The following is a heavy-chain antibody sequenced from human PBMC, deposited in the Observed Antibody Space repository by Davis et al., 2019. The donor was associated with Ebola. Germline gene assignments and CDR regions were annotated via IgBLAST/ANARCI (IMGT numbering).Heavy chain of an antibody. Sequence: GGSLRLSCVGSKFTFSTYVMSWVRQAPGKGLEWVSTFGTVGDTYYADSVKGRFTMSRDNSRGTLYLQMNSLRVEDSAIYYCVKDSSNIWFDIWGQGTLVTVSS. D-gene: IGHD2/OR15-2a*01. CDR1: KFTFSTYV. V-gene: IGHV3-23*01. CDR3: VKDSSNIWFDI. CDR2: FGTVGDT. J-gene: IGHJ3*02.